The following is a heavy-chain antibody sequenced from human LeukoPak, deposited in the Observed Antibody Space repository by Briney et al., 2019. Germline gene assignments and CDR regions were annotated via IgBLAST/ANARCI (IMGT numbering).Heavy chain of an antibody. CDR3: AREHSGYDFPGRDYYYMDV. J-gene: IGHJ6*03. CDR1: GFTFTTYW. CDR2: ISSSGSTI. V-gene: IGHV3-48*04. D-gene: IGHD5-12*01. Sequence: PGESLRLSCAASGFTFTTYWMSWVRQAPGKGLEWVSYISSSGSTIYYADSVKGRFTISRDNAKNSLYLQMNSLRAEDTAVYYCAREHSGYDFPGRDYYYMDVWGKGTTVTVSS.